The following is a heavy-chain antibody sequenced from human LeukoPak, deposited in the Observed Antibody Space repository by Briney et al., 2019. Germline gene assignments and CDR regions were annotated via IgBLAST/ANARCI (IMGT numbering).Heavy chain of an antibody. CDR2: IRYDGNDK. CDR1: GFTFSYYG. J-gene: IGHJ4*02. CDR3: AMRPPNTYGSGSYYMDY. V-gene: IGHV3-30*02. Sequence: GGSPRLSCAASGFTFSYYGMHWVRQAPGKGLEWVAFIRYDGNDKFYADSVKGRFTISRDNSKNTLYLQMNSLRAEDTAVYYCAMRPPNTYGSGSYYMDYWGQGTLVTVSS. D-gene: IGHD3-10*01.